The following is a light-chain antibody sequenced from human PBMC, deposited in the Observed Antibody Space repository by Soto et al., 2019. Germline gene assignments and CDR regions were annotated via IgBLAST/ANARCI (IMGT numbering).Light chain of an antibody. Sequence: QSALTQPASVSGSPGQSITISCTGTSSDVGDYNYVYWYQQHPGKAPKLMIYDVSNRPSGVSNRFSGSKSGNTASLTISGLQAEDEADYCCSSYTSSSTPYVFGTGTKLTVL. V-gene: IGLV2-14*03. CDR2: DVS. CDR3: SSYTSSSTPYV. CDR1: SSDVGDYNY. J-gene: IGLJ1*01.